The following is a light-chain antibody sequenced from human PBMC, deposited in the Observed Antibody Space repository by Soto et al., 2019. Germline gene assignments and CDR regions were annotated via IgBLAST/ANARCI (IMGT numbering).Light chain of an antibody. CDR3: QQYVTSPFT. V-gene: IGKV3-20*01. Sequence: IVLTQSPGTLSLSPGERATLSCRASQSVSNSYLAWYQQKPGQAPRLLIYGASSRATGIPDRFSGSGSGTDFSLTISRLEPEDFAVYYCQQYVTSPFTFGPGTKVDIK. J-gene: IGKJ3*01. CDR1: QSVSNSY. CDR2: GAS.